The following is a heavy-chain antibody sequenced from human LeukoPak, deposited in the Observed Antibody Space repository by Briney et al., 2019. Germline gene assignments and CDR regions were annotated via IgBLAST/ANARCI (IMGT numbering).Heavy chain of an antibody. V-gene: IGHV5-51*01. J-gene: IGHJ4*02. CDR3: AIYYYDSSGYYPYFDY. Sequence: GESLKISCKGSGYSFTSYCIGWVRQMPGKGLEWMGIIYPGDSDTRYSPSFQGQVTISADKSISTAYLQWSSLKASDTAMYYCAIYYYDSSGYYPYFDYWGQGTLVTVSS. CDR2: IYPGDSDT. D-gene: IGHD3-22*01. CDR1: GYSFTSYC.